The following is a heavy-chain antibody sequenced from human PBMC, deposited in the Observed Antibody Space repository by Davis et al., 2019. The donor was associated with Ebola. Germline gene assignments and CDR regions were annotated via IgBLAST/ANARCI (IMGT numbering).Heavy chain of an antibody. Sequence: AASVKVSCKASGYTFTSYDINWVRQATGQGLEWMGWMNPNSGNTGYAQKFQGRITMTRNISISTAYMELSSLRSEDTAVYYCARRGLWDDTFDYWGQGTLVTVSS. V-gene: IGHV1-8*01. J-gene: IGHJ4*02. D-gene: IGHD5-18*01. CDR1: GYTFTSYD. CDR2: MNPNSGNT. CDR3: ARRGLWDDTFDY.